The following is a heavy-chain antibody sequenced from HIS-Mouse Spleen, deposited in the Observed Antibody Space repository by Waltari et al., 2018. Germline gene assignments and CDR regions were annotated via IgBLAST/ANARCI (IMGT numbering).Heavy chain of an antibody. CDR1: GFTFSSYA. CDR3: ARGRTGVDWYFDL. CDR2: ISYDGSNK. Sequence: QVQLVESGGGVVQPGRSLRLSCAASGFTFSSYAMHWVRQAPGKGLEWVAVISYDGSNKYYADPVKGRFTISRDNSKNTLYLQMNSLRAEDTAVYYCARGRTGVDWYFDLWGRGTLVTVSS. V-gene: IGHV3-30-3*01. D-gene: IGHD7-27*01. J-gene: IGHJ2*01.